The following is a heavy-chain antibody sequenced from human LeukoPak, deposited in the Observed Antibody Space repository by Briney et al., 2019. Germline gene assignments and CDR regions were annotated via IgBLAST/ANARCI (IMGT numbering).Heavy chain of an antibody. V-gene: IGHV3-23*01. CDR1: GFTFSSYA. J-gene: IGHJ4*02. Sequence: PGGSLRLSCAASGFTFSSYAMSWVRQAPGKGLEWVSAISGSGGSTYYADSVKGRFTISRDNSKNALYPQMNSLRAEDTAVYYCARDLVPAAMRGGGFDYWGQGTLVTVSS. D-gene: IGHD2-2*01. CDR2: ISGSGGST. CDR3: ARDLVPAAMRGGGFDY.